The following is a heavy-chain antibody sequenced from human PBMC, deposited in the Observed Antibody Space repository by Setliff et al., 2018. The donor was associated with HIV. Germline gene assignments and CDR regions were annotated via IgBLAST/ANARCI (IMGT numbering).Heavy chain of an antibody. CDR3: VGDETTVTFDY. CDR2: IYYSGST. J-gene: IGHJ4*02. CDR1: GGSISGYF. D-gene: IGHD4-17*01. V-gene: IGHV4-59*06. Sequence: PSETLSLTCTVSGGSISGYFWSWIRQPPGKRLEWIGYIYYSGSTYYNPSLYSRVTMSVDTSKKQFSLKLSSVTAADTAVYYCVGDETTVTFDYWGQGTLVTVSS.